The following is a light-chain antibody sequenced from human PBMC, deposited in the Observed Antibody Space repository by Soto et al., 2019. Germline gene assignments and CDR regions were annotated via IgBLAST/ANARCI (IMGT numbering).Light chain of an antibody. CDR3: QQSFGAPRT. CDR1: QSISTY. V-gene: IGKV1-39*01. J-gene: IGKJ1*01. CDR2: GAY. Sequence: DIQMTQSPSSLSASLGDRVTVTCRASQSISTYLNWFQQRPGKAPKLLIYGAYTLQDGVPSRFSGSGSETEFTLTISSXQPEDFATYYCQQSFGAPRTFGQGTKVDIK.